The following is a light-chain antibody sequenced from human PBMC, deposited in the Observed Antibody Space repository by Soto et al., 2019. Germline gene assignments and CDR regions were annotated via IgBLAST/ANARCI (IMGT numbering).Light chain of an antibody. CDR3: QQYYTNSWS. Sequence: DIVMTQSPDSLAVSLGERATINCKSSQSVLYSPNNKNYLAWYQHKPGQPHKMLIYWASIRESGVPDRFSGSGSGTDFTLTISSLQSEDVAVYYCQQYYTNSWSFGQGTKVEIK. V-gene: IGKV4-1*01. CDR2: WAS. J-gene: IGKJ1*01. CDR1: QSVLYSPNNKNY.